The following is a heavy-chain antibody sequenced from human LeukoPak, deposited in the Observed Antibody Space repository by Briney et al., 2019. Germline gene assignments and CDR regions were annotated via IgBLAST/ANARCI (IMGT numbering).Heavy chain of an antibody. D-gene: IGHD6-19*01. CDR1: GFTFSSYA. CDR2: ISGSGGST. Sequence: PGGSLRLACTAPGFTFSSYAMSWVRQAPGKGLEWVSTISGSGGSTYYADSVKGRFTISRDNSKNTLYKQTNGPRAEDTALYYCARSVSGWYRGDWFDPWRQGTLLTVSS. V-gene: IGHV3-23*01. J-gene: IGHJ5*02. CDR3: ARSVSGWYRGDWFDP.